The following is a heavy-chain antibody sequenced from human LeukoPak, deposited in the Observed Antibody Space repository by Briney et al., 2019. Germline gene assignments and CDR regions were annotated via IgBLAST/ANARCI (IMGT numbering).Heavy chain of an antibody. D-gene: IGHD3-10*01. Sequence: TLSLKCTVYAGSITGGSSEWSWIRQQPGKGLEWIGYNSYSVNTYNNPSLKSRISNSLDTSKNQCSLKLSSVTAADTAVYYCARVDLNMVRAVQEWGQGTLVTVSS. CDR3: ARVDLNMVRAVQE. CDR1: AGSITGGSSE. CDR2: NSYSVNT. J-gene: IGHJ4*02. V-gene: IGHV4-31*03.